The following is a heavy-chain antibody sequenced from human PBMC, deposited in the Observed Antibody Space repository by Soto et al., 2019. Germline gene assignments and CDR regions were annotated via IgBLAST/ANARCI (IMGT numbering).Heavy chain of an antibody. CDR2: ITPIFGTA. CDR1: GGAFSSYA. D-gene: IGHD3-10*01. J-gene: IGHJ6*02. CDR3: ARGARLSDYYGSGSFWDYYYGMDV. V-gene: IGHV1-69*06. Sequence: ASVKVSCKASGGAFSSYAIGWVRQAPGHGLGWVGGITPIFGTANYAQKFQGRVTITADKSTSTAYMELSSLRSEDTAVYYCARGARLSDYYGSGSFWDYYYGMDVWGQETTVTVSS.